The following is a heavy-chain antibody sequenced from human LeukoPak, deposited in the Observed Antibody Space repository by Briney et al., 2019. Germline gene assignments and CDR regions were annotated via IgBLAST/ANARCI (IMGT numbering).Heavy chain of an antibody. Sequence: SETLSLTCTASGGSISSSSYYWGWIRQPAGKGLEWIGRIYTSGSTNYNPSLQSRVTISVDTSKNQFSLKLSSVTAADTAVYYCASLMFLAVAGTGAFDYWGQGTLDTVSS. V-gene: IGHV4-61*02. CDR3: ASLMFLAVAGTGAFDY. CDR1: GGSISSSSYY. D-gene: IGHD6-19*01. J-gene: IGHJ4*02. CDR2: IYTSGST.